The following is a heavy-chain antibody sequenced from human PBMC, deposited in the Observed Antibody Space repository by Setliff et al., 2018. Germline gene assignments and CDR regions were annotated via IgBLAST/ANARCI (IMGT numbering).Heavy chain of an antibody. V-gene: IGHV3-30*04. CDR1: GFPLSSYD. D-gene: IGHD3-9*01. J-gene: IGHJ4*02. CDR2: ISYNGVAK. CDR3: AIVFRYFDWLLPSRELNDY. Sequence: GGSLRLSCAASGFPLSSYDMHWVRQAPGKGREWVALISYNGVAKNYADSVKGRFTISRDNSKSTLYLQMNSLRPDDTAVYYCAIVFRYFDWLLPSRELNDYWGQGTLVTVSS.